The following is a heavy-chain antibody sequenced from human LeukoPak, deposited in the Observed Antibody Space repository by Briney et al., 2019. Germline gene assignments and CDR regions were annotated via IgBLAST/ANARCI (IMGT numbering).Heavy chain of an antibody. Sequence: GSLRLSCAASGFTFSTYAMTWVRQPPGKGLEWIGTIYYSGITYYNPSLKSRVTISIDTSKNQFSLKLSSVTAADTAVYYCARQGSGNYLSPVNYWGQGTLVTVSS. CDR2: IYYSGIT. J-gene: IGHJ4*02. CDR3: ARQGSGNYLSPVNY. CDR1: GFTFSTYA. D-gene: IGHD1-26*01. V-gene: IGHV4-39*01.